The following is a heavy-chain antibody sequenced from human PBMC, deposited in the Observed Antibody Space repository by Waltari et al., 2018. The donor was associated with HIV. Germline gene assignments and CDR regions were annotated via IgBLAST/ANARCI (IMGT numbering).Heavy chain of an antibody. J-gene: IGHJ6*02. V-gene: IGHV3-23*01. Sequence: EVQLLESGGGLVQPGGSLRLSCAASGFTLSTTALSWVRQVPGEGVEWVSSISGRGSSTYYADSIECRFTISRDNSKNTLYLQMNSRRAEDTAAYYCAKVPQYISSSIYYYGMDVWGQGTTVTVSS. CDR2: ISGRGSST. CDR1: GFTLSTTA. D-gene: IGHD6-6*01. CDR3: AKVPQYISSSIYYYGMDV.